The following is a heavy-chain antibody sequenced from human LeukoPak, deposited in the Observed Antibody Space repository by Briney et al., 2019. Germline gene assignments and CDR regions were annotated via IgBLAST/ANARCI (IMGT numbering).Heavy chain of an antibody. D-gene: IGHD3-10*01. J-gene: IGHJ4*02. CDR3: ARDSSVRGVMRY. CDR2: ISSSGSTI. Sequence: PGGSLRLSCAASGFTFSSYEMNWVRKAPGKGLEWVSYISSSGSTIYYADSVKGRFTISRDNAKNSLYLQMNSLRAEDTAVYYCARDSSVRGVMRYWGQGTLVTVSS. CDR1: GFTFSSYE. V-gene: IGHV3-48*03.